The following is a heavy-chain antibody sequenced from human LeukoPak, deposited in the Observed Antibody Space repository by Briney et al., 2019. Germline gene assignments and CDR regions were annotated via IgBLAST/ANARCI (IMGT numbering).Heavy chain of an antibody. J-gene: IGHJ4*02. Sequence: SETLSLTCAVYGGSFSGYYWSWIPQPPGRGLEWIGEINHSGSTNYNPSLKSRVTISVDTSKNQFSLKLSSVTAAGTAVYYCARERHYYGSGSQSPYYYFDYWGQGTLVTVSS. CDR2: INHSGST. D-gene: IGHD3-10*01. CDR1: GGSFSGYY. V-gene: IGHV4-34*01. CDR3: ARERHYYGSGSQSPYYYFDY.